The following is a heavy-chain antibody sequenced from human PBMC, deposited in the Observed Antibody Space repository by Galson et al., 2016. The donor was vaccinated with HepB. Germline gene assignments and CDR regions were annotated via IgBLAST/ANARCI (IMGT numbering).Heavy chain of an antibody. D-gene: IGHD2-2*01. J-gene: IGHJ4*02. CDR1: GFIFSNYG. CDR2: ISYDGSFK. CDR3: ANMKRTSPYCSGTNCFSRLWGPPFDY. Sequence: SLRLSCAASGFIFSNYGMHWVRQAPGKGLEWVAVISYDGSFKYYADAVNGRFTISRDNSRSTLYLQMNSLRTEYTAVYYCANMKRTSPYCSGTNCFSRLWGPPFDYWGQGTLVTISS. V-gene: IGHV3-30*18.